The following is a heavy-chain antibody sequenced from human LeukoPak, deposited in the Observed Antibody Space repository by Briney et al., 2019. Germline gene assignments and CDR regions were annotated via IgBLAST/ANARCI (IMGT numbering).Heavy chain of an antibody. CDR2: ISAYNGNT. CDR3: ARDRFYRYCSGGSCHAQFDP. D-gene: IGHD2-15*01. J-gene: IGHJ5*02. V-gene: IGHV1-18*01. Sequence: ASVKVSCRASGYTFTSYGSSWVRQAPGQGVEWMGWISAYNGNTNYAQKLQGRVTMTTDTSTSTAYMELRSLRSDDTAVYYCARDRFYRYCSGGSCHAQFDPWGQGTLVTVSS. CDR1: GYTFTSYG.